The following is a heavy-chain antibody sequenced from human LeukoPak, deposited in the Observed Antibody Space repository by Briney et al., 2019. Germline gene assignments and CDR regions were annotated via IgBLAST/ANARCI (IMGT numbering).Heavy chain of an antibody. J-gene: IGHJ4*02. CDR1: GFTFSTYA. D-gene: IGHD4/OR15-4a*01. CDR3: ARRAGAYSHPYDY. Sequence: GGSLRLSCAASGFTFSTYAMNWVRQAPGKGLEWVSAISRVDGSTYYADSVKGRFTISRDNSKNTLYLQMNSLRAEDTAVYYCARRAGAYSHPYDYWGQGTLVTVSS. V-gene: IGHV3-23*01. CDR2: ISRVDGST.